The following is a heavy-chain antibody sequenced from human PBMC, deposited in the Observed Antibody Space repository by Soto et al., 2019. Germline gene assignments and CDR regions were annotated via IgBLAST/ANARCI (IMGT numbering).Heavy chain of an antibody. V-gene: IGHV4-34*01. CDR3: GGKVVVIAATRHAFDI. Sequence: SETLSLTCAVYGGSFSGYYWSWIRQPPGKGLEWIGQINHGGSTDYNPSLKSRVTISVDTSKNQFSLKLSSVTAADTAVYYCGGKVVVIAATRHAFDIWGQGTMDTVSS. CDR1: GGSFSGYY. CDR2: INHGGST. J-gene: IGHJ3*02. D-gene: IGHD2-15*01.